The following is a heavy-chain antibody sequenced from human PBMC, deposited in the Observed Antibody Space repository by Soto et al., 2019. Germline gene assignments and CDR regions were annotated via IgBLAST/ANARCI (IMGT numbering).Heavy chain of an antibody. J-gene: IGHJ5*02. D-gene: IGHD3-10*01. CDR1: GFTFSDYY. CDR2: ISSSGSTI. Sequence: GGSLRLSCAACGFTFSDYYMSWIRQAPGKGLEWVSYISSSGSTIYYADSVKGRFTISRDNAKNSLYLQMNSLRAEDTAVYYCARDMVEVLWLGELPDHHAWFDPWGQGTLVTVSS. CDR3: ARDMVEVLWLGELPDHHAWFDP. V-gene: IGHV3-11*01.